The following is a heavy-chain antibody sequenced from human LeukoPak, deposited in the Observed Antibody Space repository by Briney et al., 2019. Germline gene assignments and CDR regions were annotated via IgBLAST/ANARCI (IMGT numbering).Heavy chain of an antibody. V-gene: IGHV4-34*01. Sequence: KPSETLSLTCAVYGGSFSGYYWSWIRQPPGKGLEWIGEINHSGSTNYNPSLKSRVTISVDTSKNQFSLKLSSVTAADTAVYYCARTPGGSYYRGYYYMDVWGKGTTVTISS. D-gene: IGHD1-26*01. CDR1: GGSFSGYY. CDR2: INHSGST. J-gene: IGHJ6*03. CDR3: ARTPGGSYYRGYYYMDV.